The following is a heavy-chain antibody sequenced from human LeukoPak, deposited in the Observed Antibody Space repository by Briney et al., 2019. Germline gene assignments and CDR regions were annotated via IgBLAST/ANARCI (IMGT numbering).Heavy chain of an antibody. CDR2: IYYSGST. V-gene: IGHV4-59*08. J-gene: IGHJ6*02. CDR3: ARHSPLPDAPGYYYYYYGMDV. D-gene: IGHD5-18*01. Sequence: SETLSLTCTVSGGSISSYYWSWIRQPPGKGLEWIGYIYYSGSTNYNPSLKSRVTISVDTSKNQFSLKLSSVTAADTAVYYCARHSPLPDAPGYYYYYYGMDVWGQGTTVTVSS. CDR1: GGSISSYY.